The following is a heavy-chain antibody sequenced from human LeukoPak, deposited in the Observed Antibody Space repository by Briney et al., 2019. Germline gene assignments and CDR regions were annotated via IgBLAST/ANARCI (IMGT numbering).Heavy chain of an antibody. CDR3: AKALGVVVTELDAFDI. V-gene: IGHV1-8*03. J-gene: IGHJ3*02. Sequence: ASVKVSCKASGYTFTSYDINWVRQATGQELEWMGWMNPNSGNTGYAQKFQGRVTITRNTSISTAYMELSSLRAEDTAVYYCAKALGVVVTELDAFDIWGQGAMVTVSS. CDR2: MNPNSGNT. CDR1: GYTFTSYD. D-gene: IGHD2-21*02.